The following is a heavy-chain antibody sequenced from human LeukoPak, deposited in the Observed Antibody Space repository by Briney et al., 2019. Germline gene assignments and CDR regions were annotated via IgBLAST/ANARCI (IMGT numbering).Heavy chain of an antibody. CDR3: ARDRIPYSSSWYFWFDP. Sequence: GSLRLSCAASGFSLNNYWMSWVRQAPGKGLEWVSYISSSSSTIHYADSVKGRFTISRDNAKNSLYLQMNSLRAEDTAVYYCARDRIPYSSSWYFWFDPWGQGTLVTVSS. CDR1: GFSLNNYW. J-gene: IGHJ5*02. D-gene: IGHD6-13*01. CDR2: ISSSSSTI. V-gene: IGHV3-48*01.